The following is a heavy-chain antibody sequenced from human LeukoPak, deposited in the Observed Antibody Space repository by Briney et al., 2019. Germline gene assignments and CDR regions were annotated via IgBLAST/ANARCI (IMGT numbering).Heavy chain of an antibody. J-gene: IGHJ6*03. CDR1: GFSFSSYG. CDR3: ARDHIAAGGTANYYYYYYMDV. D-gene: IGHD6-13*01. V-gene: IGHV3-74*01. CDR2: INSDGSST. Sequence: GGSPRLSCAASGFSFSSYGMSWVRQAPGKGLEWVSRINSDGSSTSYADSVKGRFTISRDNAKNTLNLQMNSLRAEDTAVYYCARDHIAAGGTANYYYYYYMDVWGKGTTVTISS.